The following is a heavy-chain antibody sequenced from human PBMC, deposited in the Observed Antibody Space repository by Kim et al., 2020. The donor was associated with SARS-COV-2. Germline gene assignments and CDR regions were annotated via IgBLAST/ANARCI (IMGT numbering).Heavy chain of an antibody. CDR3: AKDFRGYSGYDHEVYFDY. D-gene: IGHD5-12*01. CDR1: GFTFDDYA. J-gene: IGHJ4*02. Sequence: GGSLRLSCAASGFTFDDYAMHWVRQAPGKGLEWVSGISWNSGIIGYADSVKGRFTISRDNAKNSLYLQMNSLRAEDTALYYCAKDFRGYSGYDHEVYFDYWGQGTLVTVSS. CDR2: ISWNSGII. V-gene: IGHV3-9*01.